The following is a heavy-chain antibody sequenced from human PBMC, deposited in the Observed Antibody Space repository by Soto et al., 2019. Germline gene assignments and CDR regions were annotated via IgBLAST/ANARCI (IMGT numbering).Heavy chain of an antibody. CDR1: GYTFISNG. CDR2: ISADKGNT. V-gene: IGHV1-18*04. J-gene: IGHJ3*02. Sequence: ASVKVSCKASGYTFISNGISWVRQAPGQGFEWMGWISADKGNTNYAQKLQGRVSMTRDTSTSTVYMELRSLRSEDTAVYFCARRRAHGFDIWGQGTMVTVSS. CDR3: ARRRAHGFDI.